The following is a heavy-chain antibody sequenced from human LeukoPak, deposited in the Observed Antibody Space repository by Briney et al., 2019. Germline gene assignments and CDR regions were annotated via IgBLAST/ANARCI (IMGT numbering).Heavy chain of an antibody. V-gene: IGHV4-59*01. Sequence: SETLSLTCTVSGGSISSYYWSWIRQPPGKGLEWIGYIYYSGSTNYNPSLKSRVTISVDTSKNQFSLKLSSVTAADTAVYYCATSITETTYAFDIWGQGTMVTVPS. CDR1: GGSISSYY. CDR3: ATSITETTYAFDI. D-gene: IGHD1-7*01. CDR2: IYYSGST. J-gene: IGHJ3*02.